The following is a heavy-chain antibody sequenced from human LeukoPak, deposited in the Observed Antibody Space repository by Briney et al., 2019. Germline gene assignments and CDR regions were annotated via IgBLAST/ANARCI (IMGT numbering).Heavy chain of an antibody. CDR1: GGSISSGDYY. CDR2: IYYSGST. J-gene: IGHJ4*02. D-gene: IGHD5-24*01. V-gene: IGHV4-30-4*01. Sequence: SQTLSLTCTVSGGSISSGDYYWSWIRQPPGKGLEWIGYIYYSGSTYYNPSLKSRVTISVDTSKNQFSLKLSSVTAADTAVYYCARETLERRLQPYYFDYWGQGTLVTVSS. CDR3: ARETLERRLQPYYFDY.